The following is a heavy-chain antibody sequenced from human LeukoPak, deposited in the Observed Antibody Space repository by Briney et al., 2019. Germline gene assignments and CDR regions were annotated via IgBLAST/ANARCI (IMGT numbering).Heavy chain of an antibody. CDR1: GYTFSNYW. CDR3: ARGNLEDSSSWYWSEFDY. D-gene: IGHD6-13*01. V-gene: IGHV5-51*01. CDR2: IYPGDSDT. Sequence: GESLKISCKGSGYTFSNYWIGWVRQMPGKGLEWMGIIYPGDSDTRYSPSFQGQVTISADKSISTAYLQWSSLKASDTAMYYCARGNLEDSSSWYWSEFDYWGQGTLVTVSS. J-gene: IGHJ4*02.